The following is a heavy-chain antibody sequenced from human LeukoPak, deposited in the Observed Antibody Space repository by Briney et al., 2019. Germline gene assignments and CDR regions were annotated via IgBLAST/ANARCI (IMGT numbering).Heavy chain of an antibody. CDR1: GFTFDDYA. V-gene: IGHV3-43D*03. Sequence: GGSLRLSCAASGFTFDDYAMHWVRQAPGKGLEWVSLISWDGGSTYYADSVKGRFTISRDNSKNSLYLQMNSLRAEDTAVYYCARRGGYCSGGSCYYEGYYMDVWGKGTTVTVSS. D-gene: IGHD2-15*01. CDR3: ARRGGYCSGGSCYYEGYYMDV. J-gene: IGHJ6*03. CDR2: ISWDGGST.